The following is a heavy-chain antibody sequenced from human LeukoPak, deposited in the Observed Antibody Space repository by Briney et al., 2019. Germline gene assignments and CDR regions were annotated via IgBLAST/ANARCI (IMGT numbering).Heavy chain of an antibody. Sequence: GGSLRLSCAASGFTFSSYDMHWVRQAPGKGLEWVSAISGSGDNTYYADSVKGRFTVSRDNSKNTLYVQMKSLRAEDTAVYYCAKDFVVVPGNVNYFDYWGQGTLVTVSS. CDR2: ISGSGDNT. D-gene: IGHD2-21*02. CDR3: AKDFVVVPGNVNYFDY. CDR1: GFTFSSYD. J-gene: IGHJ4*02. V-gene: IGHV3-23*01.